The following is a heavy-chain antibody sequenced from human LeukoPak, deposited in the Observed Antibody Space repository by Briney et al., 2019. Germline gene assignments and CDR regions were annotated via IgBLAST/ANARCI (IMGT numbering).Heavy chain of an antibody. J-gene: IGHJ4*02. D-gene: IGHD6-13*01. CDR3: ARIRQLGGYYFDY. CDR1: GFTFTTYW. CDR2: MNQDGSHK. Sequence: PGGSLRLSCAASGFTFTTYWMSWVRQAPGMGLEWVANMNQDGSHKYYVDSVKGRFTISRDNVKSSLYLQMNSLRADDTAVYYCARIRQLGGYYFDYWGQGTLVTVSS. V-gene: IGHV3-7*01.